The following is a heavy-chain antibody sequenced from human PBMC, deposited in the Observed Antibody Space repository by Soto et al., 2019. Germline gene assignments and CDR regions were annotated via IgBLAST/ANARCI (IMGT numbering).Heavy chain of an antibody. CDR2: INSDGSST. CDR3: AVAVAGPTAIGY. Sequence: PGGSLSLSCAASGFTFSSYVMHWVRQAPGKGLVWVSRINSDGSSTSYADSVKGRFTISRDNAKNTLYLQMNSLRAEVTAVYYCAVAVAGPTAIGYWGQGTLVTVSS. J-gene: IGHJ4*02. CDR1: GFTFSSYV. D-gene: IGHD6-19*01. V-gene: IGHV3-74*01.